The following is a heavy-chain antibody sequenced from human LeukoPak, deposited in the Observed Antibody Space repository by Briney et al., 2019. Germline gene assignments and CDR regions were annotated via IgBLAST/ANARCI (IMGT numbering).Heavy chain of an antibody. CDR2: MNPNSGNT. CDR1: GYTFTSYD. D-gene: IGHD1-26*01. CDR3: ARGQVGATLRRAERGKGWFDP. V-gene: IGHV1-8*03. J-gene: IGHJ5*02. Sequence: ASVKVSCKASGYTFTSYDINWVRQATGQGLEWMGWMNPNSGNTGYAQKFQGRVTITRNTSISTAYMELSSLRSEDTAVYYCARGQVGATLRRAERGKGWFDPWGQGTLVTVSS.